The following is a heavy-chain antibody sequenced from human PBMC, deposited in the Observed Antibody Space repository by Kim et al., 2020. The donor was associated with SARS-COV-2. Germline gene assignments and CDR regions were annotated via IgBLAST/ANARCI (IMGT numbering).Heavy chain of an antibody. J-gene: IGHJ4*02. CDR2: ISSSSSYI. D-gene: IGHD4-17*01. Sequence: GGSLRLSCAASGFTFSSYSMNWVRQAPGKGLEWVSSISSSSSYIYYADSVKGRFTISRDNAKNSLYLQMNSLRAEDTAVYYCARDPYGDYWYDYWGQGTLVTVSS. CDR3: ARDPYGDYWYDY. CDR1: GFTFSSYS. V-gene: IGHV3-21*01.